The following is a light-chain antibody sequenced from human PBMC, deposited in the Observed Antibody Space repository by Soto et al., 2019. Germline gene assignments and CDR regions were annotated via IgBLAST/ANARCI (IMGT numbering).Light chain of an antibody. CDR1: QSISFY. CDR2: DAS. Sequence: EIVLTQSPDTLSLSPGERATLSCRASQSISFYLTWYQHKPGQAPRLLIYDASNRATGIPARFSGSGYGTDFTLTISSLEPEDFAVYYCQQRSNWPTFGQGTRLENK. CDR3: QQRSNWPT. J-gene: IGKJ5*01. V-gene: IGKV3-11*01.